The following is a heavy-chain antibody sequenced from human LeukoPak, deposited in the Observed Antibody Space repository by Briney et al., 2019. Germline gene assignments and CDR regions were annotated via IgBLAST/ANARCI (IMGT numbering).Heavy chain of an antibody. D-gene: IGHD4-11*01. Sequence: PGGSLRLSCATSGFTFSHYGMHWVRQAPGKGLEWVAVIWNDGSNKYHGDSVKGRFTISRDNSKNTLYLQMNSLTVEDTAVYYCAKDAQRGFDYSNSLEHWGQGTLVTVSS. CDR2: IWNDGSNK. CDR1: GFTFSHYG. CDR3: AKDAQRGFDYSNSLEH. J-gene: IGHJ5*02. V-gene: IGHV3-33*06.